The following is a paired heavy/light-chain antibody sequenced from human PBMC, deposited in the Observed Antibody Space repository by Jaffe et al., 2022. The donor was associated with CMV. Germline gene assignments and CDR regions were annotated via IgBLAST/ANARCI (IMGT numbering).Heavy chain of an antibody. D-gene: IGHD3-22*01. Sequence: EVQLLESGGGLVQPGGSLRLSCAASGFTFSSYAMSWVRQAPGKGLEWVSAISGSGGSTYYADSVKGRFTISRDNSKNTLYLQMNSLRAEDTAVYYCAKAGHYYDSSGYPMKYFDLWGRGTLVTVSS. CDR1: GFTFSSYA. CDR2: ISGSGGST. J-gene: IGHJ2*01. CDR3: AKAGHYYDSSGYPMKYFDL. V-gene: IGHV3-23*01.
Light chain of an antibody. CDR1: SSNIGAGYD. CDR2: GNS. V-gene: IGLV1-40*01. CDR3: QSYDSSLTLYV. Sequence: QSVLTQPPSVSGAPGQRVTISCTGSSSNIGAGYDVHWYQQLPGTAPKLLIYGNSNRPSGVPDRFSGSKSGTSASLAITGLQAEDEADYYCQSYDSSLTLYVFGTGTKVTVL. J-gene: IGLJ1*01.